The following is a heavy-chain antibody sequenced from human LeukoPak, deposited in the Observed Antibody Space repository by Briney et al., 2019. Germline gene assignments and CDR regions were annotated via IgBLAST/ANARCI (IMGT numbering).Heavy chain of an antibody. CDR2: IYYSGST. Sequence: SETLSLTCTVSGGSIISTTYYWGWIRQPPGKGLEWIGSIYYSGSTSYHPSLKSQVTMSVYTSQNQFSLRLTSVTAADTAVYFCARNQSASQLGYRVHNRLGRYTWFDPWGQGTRVTVSS. D-gene: IGHD6-13*01. CDR3: ARNQSASQLGYRVHNRLGRYTWFDP. J-gene: IGHJ5*02. V-gene: IGHV4-39*01. CDR1: GGSIISTTYY.